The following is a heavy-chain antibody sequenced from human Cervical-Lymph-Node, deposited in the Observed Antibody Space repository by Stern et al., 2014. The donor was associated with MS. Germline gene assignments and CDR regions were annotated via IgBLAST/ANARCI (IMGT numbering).Heavy chain of an antibody. Sequence: QVQLGQSGAEVKKPGSSVKVSCKASGGTLNTYGISWVRLAPGQGLEWMGGIIPMFGRSIYAQKFQGRVTITADESMSTAYMELSSLRSEDTAVYYCARALLVHTSFLYFDFWGQGTLVTVSS. V-gene: IGHV1-69*01. CDR2: IIPMFGRS. CDR3: ARALLVHTSFLYFDF. D-gene: IGHD2-21*02. CDR1: GGTLNTYG. J-gene: IGHJ4*02.